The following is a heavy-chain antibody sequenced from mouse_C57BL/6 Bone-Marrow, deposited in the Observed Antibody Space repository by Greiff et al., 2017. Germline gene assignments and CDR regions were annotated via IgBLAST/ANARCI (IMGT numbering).Heavy chain of an antibody. D-gene: IGHD2-2*01. CDR3: ARGVYYGSPYYFDY. Sequence: QVQLQQPGAELVRPGSSVKLSCKASGYTFTSYWMHWVKQRPIQGLEWIGNIDPSDSETHYNQKFKDKATLTVDKSSSTAYMQLSSLPSEDSAVYYCARGVYYGSPYYFDYWGQGTTLTVSS. CDR2: IDPSDSET. J-gene: IGHJ2*01. CDR1: GYTFTSYW. V-gene: IGHV1-52*01.